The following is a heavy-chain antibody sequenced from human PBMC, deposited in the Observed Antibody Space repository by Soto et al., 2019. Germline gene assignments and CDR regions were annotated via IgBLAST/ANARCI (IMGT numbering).Heavy chain of an antibody. CDR1: GFTFSNYW. J-gene: IGHJ4*02. D-gene: IGHD5-12*01. V-gene: IGHV3-7*01. Sequence: PGGSLRLSCAASGFTFSNYWMTWVRQAPGKGLEWVANIKQDGREKYYVDSVEGRFTISRDNAKNSVYLQVNSLRADDTAVYYCASMSGYDPPLFDYWGQGTRVTVSS. CDR2: IKQDGREK. CDR3: ASMSGYDPPLFDY.